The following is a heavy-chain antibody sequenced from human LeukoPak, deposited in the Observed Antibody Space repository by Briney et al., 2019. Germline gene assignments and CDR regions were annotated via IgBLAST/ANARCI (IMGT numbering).Heavy chain of an antibody. CDR1: GGSISSGGYY. CDR3: ASGYSSSWYSKPGGFDY. J-gene: IGHJ4*02. D-gene: IGHD6-13*01. CDR2: IYYSGST. V-gene: IGHV4-31*03. Sequence: SSQTLSLTCTVSGGSISSGGYYWSWLRQHPGKGLEWIGYIYYSGSTYYNPSLKSRVTISVDTSKNQFSLKLSSVTAADTAVYYCASGYSSSWYSKPGGFDYWGQGTLVTVSS.